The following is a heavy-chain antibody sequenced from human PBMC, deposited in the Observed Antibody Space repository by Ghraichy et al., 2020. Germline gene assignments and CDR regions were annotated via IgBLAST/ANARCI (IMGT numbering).Heavy chain of an antibody. CDR1: GGTFSSYA. Sequence: SVKVSCKASGGTFSSYAISWVRQAPGQGLEWMGRIIPILGIANYAQKFQGRVTITADKSTSTAYMELSSLRSEDTAVYYCARAEIGYSSGNFDYWGQGTLVTVSS. CDR2: IIPILGIA. V-gene: IGHV1-69*04. CDR3: ARAEIGYSSGNFDY. D-gene: IGHD6-19*01. J-gene: IGHJ4*02.